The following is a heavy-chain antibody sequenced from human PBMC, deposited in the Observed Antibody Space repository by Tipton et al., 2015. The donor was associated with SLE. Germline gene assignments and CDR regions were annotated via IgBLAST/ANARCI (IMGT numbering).Heavy chain of an antibody. CDR2: IYTSGST. V-gene: IGHV4-61*09. J-gene: IGHJ3*02. Sequence: TLSLTCTVSGGSISSGSYYWSWIRQPAGKGLEWIGHIYTSGSTNYNPSLKSRVTISVDTSKNQFSLKLSSVTAADTAVYYRARGIRIVGATHDAFDIWGQGTMVTVSS. D-gene: IGHD1-26*01. CDR1: GGSISSGSYY. CDR3: ARGIRIVGATHDAFDI.